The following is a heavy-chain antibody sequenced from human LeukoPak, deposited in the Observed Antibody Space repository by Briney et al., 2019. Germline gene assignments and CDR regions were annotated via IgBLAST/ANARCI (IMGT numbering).Heavy chain of an antibody. CDR2: INSDGSWT. CDR3: AKVRLYCSGGSSCYYHPFDY. D-gene: IGHD2-15*01. Sequence: PGGSLRLSCAASGNYWMHWVRQVPGKGLVWVSHINSDGSWTSYADSVKGRFTISRDNSKNTLYLQMNSLRAEDTAVYYCAKVRLYCSGGSSCYYHPFDYWGQGTLVTVSS. V-gene: IGHV3-74*01. CDR1: GNYW. J-gene: IGHJ4*02.